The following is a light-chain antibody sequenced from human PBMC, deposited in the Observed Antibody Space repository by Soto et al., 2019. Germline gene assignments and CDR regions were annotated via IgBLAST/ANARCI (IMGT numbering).Light chain of an antibody. CDR2: GAS. J-gene: IGKJ5*01. V-gene: IGKV3-20*01. Sequence: EIVLTQSPGTLSLSPGERATLSCRASQSVSSSLLAWYQQKPGQAPRLLISGASGRATGIPDRFSGSGSGTDFTLTISRLEPEDAAVFYCQHYGSSVTFAQGTRLEIK. CDR3: QHYGSSVT. CDR1: QSVSSSL.